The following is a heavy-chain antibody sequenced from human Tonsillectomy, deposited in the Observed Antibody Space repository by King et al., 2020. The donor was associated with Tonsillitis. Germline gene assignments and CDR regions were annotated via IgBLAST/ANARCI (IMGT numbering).Heavy chain of an antibody. D-gene: IGHD2-2*01. V-gene: IGHV3-48*01. CDR3: AREAVYCSSMGC. CDR1: GFTFSSYS. Sequence: QLVQSGGGLVQPGGSLRLSCAASGFTFSSYSMNWVRQAPGKGLEWVSYISSSSHTISYADSVKGRFTISRDNGKNSVYLQMNSLRAEDTAVYYCAREAVYCSSMGCWGQGTLVTVSS. J-gene: IGHJ4*02. CDR2: ISSSSHTI.